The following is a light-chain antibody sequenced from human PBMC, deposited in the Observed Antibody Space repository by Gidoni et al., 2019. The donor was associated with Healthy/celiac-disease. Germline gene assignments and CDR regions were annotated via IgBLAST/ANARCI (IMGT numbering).Light chain of an antibody. V-gene: IGKV3-20*01. Sequence: ELVLTTSPRTLSLSPGDRATLSCRSSKSVSNRYLAWYQQKPGHAPRLLIYVASSRASGIPDRFSGSGSGTDFTLTISRLEPEDFAVFYCQQYGRSPPDTFGQGTKLEIK. J-gene: IGKJ2*01. CDR3: QQYGRSPPDT. CDR1: KSVSNRY. CDR2: VAS.